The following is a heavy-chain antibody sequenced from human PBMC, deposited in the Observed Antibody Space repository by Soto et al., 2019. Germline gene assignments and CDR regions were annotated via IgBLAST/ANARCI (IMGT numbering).Heavy chain of an antibody. CDR3: ARGRHRNLDY. J-gene: IGHJ4*02. CDR1: GYTFINFG. D-gene: IGHD4-4*01. V-gene: IGHV1-18*04. CDR2: IRGYNGDT. Sequence: GASVKVSCKTSGYTFINFGITWVRQAPGQGLEWVGKIRGYNGDTNYAPKLQGRVTMTTDTSTSTAYLELRTLRSDDTAVYYCARGRHRNLDYWGQGTLVTVSS.